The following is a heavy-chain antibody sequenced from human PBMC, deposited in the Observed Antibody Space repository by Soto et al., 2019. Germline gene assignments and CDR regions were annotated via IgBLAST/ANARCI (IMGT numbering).Heavy chain of an antibody. D-gene: IGHD2-8*01. CDR3: ARGESCTNGVCYYGMDV. J-gene: IGHJ6*02. Sequence: PSETLSLTCTVSCGPISSGDYYWSWIRQPPGKGLEWIGYIYYSGSTYYNPSLKSRVTISVDTSKNQFSLKLSSVTAADTAVYYCARGESCTNGVCYYGMDVWGQGTTVTVSS. CDR2: IYYSGST. CDR1: CGPISSGDYY. V-gene: IGHV4-30-4*01.